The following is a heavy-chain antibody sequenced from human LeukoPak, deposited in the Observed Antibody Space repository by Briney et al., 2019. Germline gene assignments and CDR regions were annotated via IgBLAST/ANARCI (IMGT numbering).Heavy chain of an antibody. CDR2: INTDGTGT. Sequence: QPGRSLRLSCAASGFTFSNCWMHWVRQAPGKGLVWVSRINTDGTGTDYADSVKGRFTISRDNVKNTLYLQMNSLRAEDTAVYYCVSSSGWGFYWGQGTLVTVSS. V-gene: IGHV3-74*01. CDR1: GFTFSNCW. D-gene: IGHD6-19*01. CDR3: VSSSGWGFY. J-gene: IGHJ4*02.